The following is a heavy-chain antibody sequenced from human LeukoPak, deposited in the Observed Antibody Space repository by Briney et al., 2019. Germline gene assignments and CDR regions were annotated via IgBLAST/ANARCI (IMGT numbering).Heavy chain of an antibody. CDR2: IYTSGST. J-gene: IGHJ4*02. V-gene: IGHV4-4*08. CDR3: AREYYYDSSGYYYN. Sequence: PSETLSLTCTVSGGSISSYYWSWIRQPPGKGLEWIGYIYTSGSTNYNPSLKSRVTMSVDTSKNQFSLKLSSVTAADTAVYYCAREYYYDSSGYYYNWGQGTLVTVSS. D-gene: IGHD3-22*01. CDR1: GGSISSYY.